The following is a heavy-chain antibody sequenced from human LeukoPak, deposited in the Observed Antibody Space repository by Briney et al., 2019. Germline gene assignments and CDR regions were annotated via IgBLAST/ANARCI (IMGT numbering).Heavy chain of an antibody. CDR1: GGSISSYY. CDR3: ARDNIAVAKRVNWFDP. D-gene: IGHD6-19*01. J-gene: IGHJ5*02. CDR2: IYYSGST. V-gene: IGHV4-59*01. Sequence: SETLPLTCTVSGGSISSYYWGWIRQPPGKGLEWIGYIYYSGSTNYNPSLKSRVTISVDTSKDQFSLKLSSVTAADTAVYYCARDNIAVAKRVNWFDPWGQGTLVTVSS.